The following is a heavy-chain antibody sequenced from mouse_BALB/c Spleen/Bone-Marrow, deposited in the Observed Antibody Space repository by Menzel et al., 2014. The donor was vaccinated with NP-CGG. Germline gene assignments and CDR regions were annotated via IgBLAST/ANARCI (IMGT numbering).Heavy chain of an antibody. CDR2: IYPGDGST. D-gene: IGHD2-1*01. CDR1: GYTFTSCY. CDR3: ARPDGNYESYLDY. Sequence: VMLVESGPELVKPGASVKMSCKASGYTFTSCYIHWVKQSPGQGLEWIGWIYPGDGSTEYNEKFKGKTTLTAGKSSSTAYMLLSSLTSEDSAIYFCARPDGNYESYLDYWGQGTTLTVSS. V-gene: IGHV1S56*01. J-gene: IGHJ2*01.